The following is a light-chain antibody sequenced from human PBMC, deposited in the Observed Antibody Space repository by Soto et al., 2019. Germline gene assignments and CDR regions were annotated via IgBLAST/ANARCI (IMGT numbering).Light chain of an antibody. Sequence: EIVMTQSPATLSVSPGERATLSCRASQSVSTSLAWYQQKPGQAPRLLISGASTRATGVPARFSGSGSGTDFTLTIGSLQPEDFATYYCQQANSFPWTFGQGTKVEIK. V-gene: IGKV3-15*01. CDR3: QQANSFPWT. CDR2: GAS. J-gene: IGKJ1*01. CDR1: QSVSTS.